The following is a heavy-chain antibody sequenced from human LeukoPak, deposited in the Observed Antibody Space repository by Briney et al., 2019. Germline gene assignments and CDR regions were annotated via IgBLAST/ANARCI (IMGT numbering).Heavy chain of an antibody. CDR2: ISYTGVP. D-gene: IGHD2-15*01. J-gene: IGHJ2*01. V-gene: IGHV4-39*07. Sequence: SETLSLTCIASGFSIGRTEYFWSLIRQSPGRGLEWIGSISYTGVPYYNPSLKSRPTISLDTGMSQFSLKLTSMTAADTAVYFCVRGNGHSGGWYFDVWGRGTLITVSS. CDR1: GFSIGRTEYF. CDR3: VRGNGHSGGWYFDV.